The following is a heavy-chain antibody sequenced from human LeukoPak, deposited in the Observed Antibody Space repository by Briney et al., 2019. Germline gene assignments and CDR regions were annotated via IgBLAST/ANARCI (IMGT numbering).Heavy chain of an antibody. V-gene: IGHV4-61*02. J-gene: IGHJ4*02. CDR3: ARGLYYDSSPGYFDY. CDR1: GGSISSGSYY. CDR2: IYTSGST. Sequence: PSETLSLTCTVSGGSISSGSYYWSWIRQPAGKGLEWIGRIYTSGSTNYNPSLKSRVTISVDTSKNQFSLKLSSVTAADTAVYYCARGLYYDSSPGYFDYWGQGTLVTVSS. D-gene: IGHD3-22*01.